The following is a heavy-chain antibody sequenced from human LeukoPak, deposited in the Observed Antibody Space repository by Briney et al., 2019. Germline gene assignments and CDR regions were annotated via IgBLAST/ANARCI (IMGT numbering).Heavy chain of an antibody. CDR1: GYNFPSYG. D-gene: IGHD5-18*01. CDR3: AREQKRRGRGGVDTAMVTAFDI. Sequence: GASVKVSCKASGYNFPSYGINWVRQAPGQGLEWMGWIRPHTGETNSAQRFQDRVTMTTDTSTTTAYMELSSLRSEDTAVYYCAREQKRRGRGGVDTAMVTAFDIWGQGTMVTVSS. V-gene: IGHV1-18*01. J-gene: IGHJ3*02. CDR2: IRPHTGET.